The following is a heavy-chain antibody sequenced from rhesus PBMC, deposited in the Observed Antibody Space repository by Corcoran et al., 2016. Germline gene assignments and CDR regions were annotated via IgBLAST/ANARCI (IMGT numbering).Heavy chain of an antibody. J-gene: IGHJ6*01. CDR1: GGSVSSSNW. CDR3: ARGYSRDA. V-gene: IGHV4-65*01. D-gene: IGHD5-30*01. CDR2: ISGISGST. Sequence: QLQLQESGPGLVKPSATLSLTCAVSGGSVSSSNWWSWIRQPPGKGREWSGYISGISGSTYYNPSLKSPVTIATDTSNNQFALKLSSVTAADLAVYYCARGYSRDAWGQGVVVTVSS.